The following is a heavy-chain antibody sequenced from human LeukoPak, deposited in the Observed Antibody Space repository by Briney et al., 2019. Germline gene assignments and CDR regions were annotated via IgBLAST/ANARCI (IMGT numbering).Heavy chain of an antibody. Sequence: SETLSLTCTVSGGSISSSYWIWIRQPPGKGPEWVGYIYSSGTTKYNPSLKSRATISLDTSKSQLSLSLTSVTAADTAVYYCARRVPGPQLGDYVTYYFDHWGQGTLVTVSS. J-gene: IGHJ4*02. V-gene: IGHV4-4*08. CDR1: GGSISSSY. CDR3: ARRVPGPQLGDYVTYYFDH. CDR2: IYSSGTT. D-gene: IGHD3-10*02.